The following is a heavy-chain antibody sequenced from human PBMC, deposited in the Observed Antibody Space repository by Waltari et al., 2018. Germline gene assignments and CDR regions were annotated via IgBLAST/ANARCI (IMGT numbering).Heavy chain of an antibody. CDR2: IWYDGSNK. CDR3: AKDLTGPYDFWSGYYDY. CDR1: GSTFRSHG. D-gene: IGHD3-3*01. J-gene: IGHJ4*02. Sequence: QVQLVESGGGVVQPGRSLRLSLAAPGSTFRSHGMHWVSRAAGQGREWVAVIWYDGSNKYYADSVKGRFTISRDNSKNTLYLQMNSLRAEDTAMYYCAKDLTGPYDFWSGYYDYWGQGTLVTVSS. V-gene: IGHV3-30*18.